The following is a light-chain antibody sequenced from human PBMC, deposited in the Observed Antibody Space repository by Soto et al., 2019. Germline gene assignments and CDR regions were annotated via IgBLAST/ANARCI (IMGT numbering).Light chain of an antibody. V-gene: IGKV1-9*01. J-gene: IGKJ3*01. CDR1: KGISSY. Sequence: DIQLTQSPSFLSASVGDRVTITCRASKGISSYLAWYQQKPGKAPKLLIYAASTLQSGVPSRFSGSGSGTEFTLTISSLQPEDFATYYCQQLNSYPLFFGPGTKVDIK. CDR2: AAS. CDR3: QQLNSYPLF.